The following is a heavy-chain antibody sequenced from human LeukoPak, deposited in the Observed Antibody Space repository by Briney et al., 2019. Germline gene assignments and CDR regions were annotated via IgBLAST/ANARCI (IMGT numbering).Heavy chain of an antibody. V-gene: IGHV3-7*01. J-gene: IGHJ4*02. Sequence: GGSLRLSCAASGFTFSSYWMSWVRQAPGKGLEWVASVKQDGSEKYSVDSVRGRFTISRDNAKNSLYLQMNGLRAEDTAVYYCARDFNWNLDYWGQGTLVTVSS. CDR2: VKQDGSEK. CDR3: ARDFNWNLDY. CDR1: GFTFSSYW. D-gene: IGHD1-20*01.